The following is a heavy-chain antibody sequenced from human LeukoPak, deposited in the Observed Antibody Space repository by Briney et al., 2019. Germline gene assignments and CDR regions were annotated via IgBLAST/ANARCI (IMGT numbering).Heavy chain of an antibody. V-gene: IGHV3-30*02. CDR1: GFTFNNYG. D-gene: IGHD2-2*01. CDR3: AKDPGSTSCCGVLGDY. J-gene: IGHJ4*02. Sequence: GGSLRLSCAASGFTFNNYGMSWVRQAPGRGLEWVAFIRSDGSTKYYVDSVKGRFTISRDNSKNTLSLQMNSLRAEDTAVYYCAKDPGSTSCCGVLGDYWGQGTLVTVSS. CDR2: IRSDGSTK.